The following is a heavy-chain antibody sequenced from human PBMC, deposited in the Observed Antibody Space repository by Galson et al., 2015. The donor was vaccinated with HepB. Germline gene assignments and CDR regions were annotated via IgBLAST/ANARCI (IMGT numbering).Heavy chain of an antibody. V-gene: IGHV1-18*01. Sequence: SVKVSCKASGYTFTSYGISWVRQAPGQGPEWMGWISAYNGNTNYAQKLQGRVTMTTDTFTSTAYMELRSLRSDDTAVYYCARDGLAAALPGMGDWFDPWGQGTLVTVSS. CDR2: ISAYNGNT. J-gene: IGHJ5*02. CDR1: GYTFTSYG. CDR3: ARDGLAAALPGMGDWFDP. D-gene: IGHD3/OR15-3a*01.